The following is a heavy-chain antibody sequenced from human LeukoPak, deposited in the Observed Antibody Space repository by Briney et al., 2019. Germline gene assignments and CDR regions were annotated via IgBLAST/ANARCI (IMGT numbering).Heavy chain of an antibody. V-gene: IGHV3-30*02. Sequence: GGSLRLSCVGSTFTFSDYGMHWVRQAPGKGLEWVAFIRNDGAKTYYADSAKGRFTISRDNSKNTLYLQMNNLRAEDTAVFYCARGPGYCSSASCPAPFDIWGQGTMVTVSS. D-gene: IGHD2-2*01. CDR2: IRNDGAKT. J-gene: IGHJ3*02. CDR1: TFTFSDYG. CDR3: ARGPGYCSSASCPAPFDI.